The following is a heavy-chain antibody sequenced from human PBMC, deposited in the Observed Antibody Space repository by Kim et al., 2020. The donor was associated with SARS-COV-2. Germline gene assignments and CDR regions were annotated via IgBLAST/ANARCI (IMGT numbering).Heavy chain of an antibody. CDR2: IRSKAYGGTT. D-gene: IGHD2-2*01. CDR1: GFTFGDYA. CDR3: TLEYCSSTSCYFDP. Sequence: GGSLRLSCTASGFTFGDYAMSWVRQAPGKGLEWVGFIRSKAYGGTTEYAASVKGRFTISRDDSKSIAYLQMNSLKTEDTAVYYCTLEYCSSTSCYFDPWGQGNLVTVSS. J-gene: IGHJ5*02. V-gene: IGHV3-49*04.